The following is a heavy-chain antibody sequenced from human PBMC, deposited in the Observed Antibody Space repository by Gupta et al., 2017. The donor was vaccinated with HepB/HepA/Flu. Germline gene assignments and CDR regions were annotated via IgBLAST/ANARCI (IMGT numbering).Heavy chain of an antibody. D-gene: IGHD2-8*02. CDR2: ISSSGGST. CDR1: GFTFSSYA. CDR3: AKVAYNGPHYYYAMDV. Sequence: EVQLLESGGGLVQPGGSLRLSCAASGFTFSSYAMGWVRQAPGKGLEWVSTISSSGGSTYYADSVKGRFTISRDNSKNTLFLQMNSLRAEDTAVYYCAKVAYNGPHYYYAMDVWGQGTTVTLSS. V-gene: IGHV3-23*01. J-gene: IGHJ6*02.